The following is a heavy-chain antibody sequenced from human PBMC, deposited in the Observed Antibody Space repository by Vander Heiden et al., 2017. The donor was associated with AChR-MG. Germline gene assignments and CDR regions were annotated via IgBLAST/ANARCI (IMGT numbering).Heavy chain of an antibody. CDR2: INYSGTA. V-gene: IGHV4-39*01. J-gene: IGHJ4*02. CDR3: ARPYCSGGSCYTRLFHK. CDR1: GDSISSTTFY. Sequence: QLQLQESGPGLVKPSEPLSLTCTVSGDSISSTTFYWGWVRPSPGKGLEWIGSINYSGTAYYTPSLKSRVTIAVDTSKNQFSLKMSSVTAADTAVYYCARPYCSGGSCYTRLFHKWGQGTLVTVSS. D-gene: IGHD2-15*01.